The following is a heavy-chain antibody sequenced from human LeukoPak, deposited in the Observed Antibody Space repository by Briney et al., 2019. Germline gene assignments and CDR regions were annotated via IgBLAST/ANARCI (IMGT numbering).Heavy chain of an antibody. Sequence: GGSLRLSCAASGFTFTTYWMGWVRQAPGKGLEWLANIKQDGREKYYVDSVKGRFTISRDNAKNSLYLQMNSLRAEDTAVYYCARDPSRSYYYGSGSYSDWGQGTLVTVSS. CDR1: GFTFTTYW. CDR3: ARDPSRSYYYGSGSYSD. CDR2: IKQDGREK. V-gene: IGHV3-7*05. J-gene: IGHJ4*02. D-gene: IGHD3-10*01.